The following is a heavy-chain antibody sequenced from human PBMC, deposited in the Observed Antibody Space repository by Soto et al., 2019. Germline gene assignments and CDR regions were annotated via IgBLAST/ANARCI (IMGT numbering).Heavy chain of an antibody. CDR1: GFTFSGYA. CDR2: ITGSGGSI. V-gene: IGHV3-23*01. D-gene: IGHD4-17*01. CDR3: AKDLNYGDYGRYFDY. Sequence: GGSLRLSCAASGFTFSGYAMSWVRQAPGKGLEWVSAITGSGGSIYYADSVKGRFTISRDNSQNTLYLQMNSLRAEDTAVYYCAKDLNYGDYGRYFDYWGQGTLVTVSS. J-gene: IGHJ4*02.